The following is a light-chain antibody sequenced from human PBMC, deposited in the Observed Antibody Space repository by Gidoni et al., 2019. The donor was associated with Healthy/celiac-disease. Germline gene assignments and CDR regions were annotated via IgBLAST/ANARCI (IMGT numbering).Light chain of an antibody. CDR3: QQYYSYPRT. V-gene: IGKV1-8*01. CDR2: AAS. J-gene: IGKJ2*01. CDR1: QGISSY. Sequence: IRMTQSPSSFSASTGDRVTITCRASQGISSYLAWYQQKPGKAPKLLIYAASTLQSGVPSRFSGSGSGTDFTLTISCLQSEDFATYYCQQYYSYPRTFXQXTKLEIK.